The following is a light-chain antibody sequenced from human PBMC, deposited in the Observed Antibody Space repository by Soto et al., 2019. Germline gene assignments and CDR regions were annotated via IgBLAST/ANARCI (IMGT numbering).Light chain of an antibody. V-gene: IGKV3-20*01. CDR2: GAS. J-gene: IGKJ2*01. Sequence: EIVLTQSPGTLSLSPGERATLSCRASQSVRSNYLAWYHQKPGQAPRLLIFGASSRATGSPDRFSGSGSGTDFTLTISRLEPEDFAVYYCQQDGSSPYTFGQGTRLEIK. CDR1: QSVRSNY. CDR3: QQDGSSPYT.